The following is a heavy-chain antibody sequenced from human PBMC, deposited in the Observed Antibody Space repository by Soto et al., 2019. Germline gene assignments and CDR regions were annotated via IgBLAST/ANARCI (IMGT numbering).Heavy chain of an antibody. D-gene: IGHD3-10*01. J-gene: IGHJ6*02. CDR2: LYPNTGAT. V-gene: IGHV1-2*02. CDR3: ARDRRGSGNYDDLDA. Sequence: QVQLVQSGAEVKKPGASLKVSCKASGYNFADYYVHWVRQAPGQGREWMGRLYPNTGATKIAEKFQDRVTVTMDMVGNTLSMEVIDLRSDDTAVYYCARDRRGSGNYDDLDAWGQGTTVTVSS. CDR1: GYNFADYY.